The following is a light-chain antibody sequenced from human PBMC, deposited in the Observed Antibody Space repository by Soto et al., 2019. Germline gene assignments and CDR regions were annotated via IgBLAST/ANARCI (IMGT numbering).Light chain of an antibody. CDR1: QSDSSN. CDR3: QQRRT. CDR2: GAS. Sequence: EIVMTQSPATLSVSPGERATLSCRASQSDSSNLAWYQQKPGQAPRLLIYGASTRATGIPARFSGSGSGTEFTLTISSLQSEDFAVYYCQQRRTFGQGTKVEIK. J-gene: IGKJ1*01. V-gene: IGKV3-15*01.